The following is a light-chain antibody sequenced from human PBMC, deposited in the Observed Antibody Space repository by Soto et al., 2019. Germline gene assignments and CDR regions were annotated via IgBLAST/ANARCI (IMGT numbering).Light chain of an antibody. CDR3: QQYGSPPLT. J-gene: IGKJ3*01. CDR2: GTS. Sequence: EIVLTQSPGTLSLSPGERATLSCRASQRVSSSYLAWYQQKPGQAPRLLIYGTSSRATGIPDRFSGSGSGTDFTLTISRLEPEDCAVYYCQQYGSPPLTFGPGTKVDIK. CDR1: QRVSSSY. V-gene: IGKV3-20*01.